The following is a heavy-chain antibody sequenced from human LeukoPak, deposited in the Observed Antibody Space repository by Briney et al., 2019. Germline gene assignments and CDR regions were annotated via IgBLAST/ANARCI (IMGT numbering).Heavy chain of an antibody. V-gene: IGHV4-39*01. Sequence: PSEALSLTFTVSGGSISSSSYYWGWIRQPPGKGLEWIGSIYYSGSTYYNPSLKSRVTISVDTSKNQFSLKLSSVTAADTAVYYCARLETVVGTFFDYWGQGTLVTVSS. J-gene: IGHJ4*02. CDR2: IYYSGST. D-gene: IGHD6-19*01. CDR1: GGSISSSSYY. CDR3: ARLETVVGTFFDY.